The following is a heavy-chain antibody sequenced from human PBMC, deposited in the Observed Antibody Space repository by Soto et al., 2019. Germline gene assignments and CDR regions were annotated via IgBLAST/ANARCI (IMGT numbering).Heavy chain of an antibody. CDR1: GFSFSTYE. J-gene: IGHJ3*02. CDR2: ISKSGIDI. V-gene: IGHV3-48*03. CDR3: APRKYGSFNIGAFDI. Sequence: GGSLRLSCAASGFSFSTYEMNWVRQAPGKGLEWVSYISKSGIDIYYADSVKGRFTISRDNANNSLYLQMNSLRAEDTAVYYCAPRKYGSFNIGAFDIWGQGTMVTVSS. D-gene: IGHD1-26*01.